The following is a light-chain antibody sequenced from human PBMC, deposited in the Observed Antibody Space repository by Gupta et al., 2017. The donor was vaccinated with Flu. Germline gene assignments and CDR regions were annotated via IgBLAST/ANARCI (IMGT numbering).Light chain of an antibody. CDR2: DAS. CDR1: QSVNDD. Sequence: PASLALSPGERATRAGRASQSVNDDLAWYKQKPGQAPRRLIFDASNRPTGIPTRFSGSGSGTDVTLTSSSLEPEDFAVYYCQQRRSWPQTFGQGTKVEIK. V-gene: IGKV3-11*01. CDR3: QQRRSWPQT. J-gene: IGKJ1*01.